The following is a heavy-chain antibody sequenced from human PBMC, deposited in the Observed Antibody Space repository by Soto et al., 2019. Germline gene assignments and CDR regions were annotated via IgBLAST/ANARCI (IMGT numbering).Heavy chain of an antibody. CDR2: ISSSGSTI. J-gene: IGHJ5*02. Sequence: PGGSLRLSCAASGFTFSSYEMNWVRQAPGKGLEWVSYISSSGSTIYYADSVKGRFTISRDNAKNSLYLQMNSLRAEDTAVYYCARGDHDFWSGSRGRFDPWGQGTLVTVSS. V-gene: IGHV3-48*03. D-gene: IGHD3-3*01. CDR1: GFTFSSYE. CDR3: ARGDHDFWSGSRGRFDP.